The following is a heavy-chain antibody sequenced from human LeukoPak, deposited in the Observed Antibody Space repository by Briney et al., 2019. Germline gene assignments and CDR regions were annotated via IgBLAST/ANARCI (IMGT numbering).Heavy chain of an antibody. Sequence: PSETLSLTCTVSGGSICSYYWSWIRQPPGKGLEWIGYIYYSGSTNYNPSLKSRVTISVDTSKNQFSLKLSSVTAADTAVYYCASFGSGWSGGFDPWGQGTLVTVSS. CDR3: ASFGSGWSGGFDP. CDR1: GGSICSYY. J-gene: IGHJ5*02. V-gene: IGHV4-59*01. CDR2: IYYSGST. D-gene: IGHD6-19*01.